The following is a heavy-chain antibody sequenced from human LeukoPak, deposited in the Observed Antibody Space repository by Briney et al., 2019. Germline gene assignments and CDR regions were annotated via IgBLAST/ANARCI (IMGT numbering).Heavy chain of an antibody. J-gene: IGHJ4*02. CDR3: ARVEGFGELSNLDY. CDR1: GFTFSSYW. Sequence: PGGSLRLSCAASGFTFSSYWMSWVRQAPGKGLEWVANIKQDGSEKYYVDSVKGRFTISRDNAKNSLYLQMNSLRAEDTAVYYCARVEGFGELSNLDYWGQGTLVTVSS. V-gene: IGHV3-7*01. D-gene: IGHD3-10*01. CDR2: IKQDGSEK.